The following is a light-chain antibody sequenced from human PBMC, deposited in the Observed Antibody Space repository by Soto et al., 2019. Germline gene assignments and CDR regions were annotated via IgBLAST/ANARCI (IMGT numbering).Light chain of an antibody. Sequence: EIVLTQSPATLSLSPGERATLSCRASQSVSSYLAWYQQKPGQAPRLLIYDASKRATGIPVRFSGSGSGTDFTLTISGLEPEDFAVYYCQHRNSWPPLFVPGSKVDFK. CDR1: QSVSSY. J-gene: IGKJ3*01. CDR3: QHRNSWPPL. V-gene: IGKV3-11*01. CDR2: DAS.